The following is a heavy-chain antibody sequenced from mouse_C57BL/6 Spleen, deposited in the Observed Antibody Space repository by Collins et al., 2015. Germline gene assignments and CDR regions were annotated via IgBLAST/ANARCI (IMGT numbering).Heavy chain of an antibody. CDR3: ARDRFYFDY. Sequence: DVQLQESGPGLVKPSQSLSLTCTVTGYSITSDYAWNWIRQFPGNKLEWMGYISYSGSTSYNPSLKSRISITRDTSKNQFFLQLNSVTTEDTATYYCARDRFYFDYWGQGTTLTVSS. CDR1: GYSITSDYA. D-gene: IGHD2-14*01. V-gene: IGHV3-2*02. J-gene: IGHJ2*01. CDR2: ISYSGST.